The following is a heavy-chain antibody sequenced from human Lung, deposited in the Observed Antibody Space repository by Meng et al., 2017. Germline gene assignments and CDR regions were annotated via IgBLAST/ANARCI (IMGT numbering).Heavy chain of an antibody. CDR3: ARRGLWLDPQNFDY. V-gene: IGHV4-4*02. CDR2: IYHSGST. D-gene: IGHD6-19*01. J-gene: IGHJ4*02. Sequence: QVRRQTSAQVLGKPSGPLSCTGAVSGGSISSSNWWSWVRQPPGKGLEWIGEIYHSGSTNYNPSLKSRVTISVDKSKNQFSLKLSSVTAADTAVYYCARRGLWLDPQNFDYWGQGTLVTVSS. CDR1: GGSISSSNW.